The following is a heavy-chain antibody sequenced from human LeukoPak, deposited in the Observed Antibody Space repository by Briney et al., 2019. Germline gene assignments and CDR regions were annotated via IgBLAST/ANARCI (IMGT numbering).Heavy chain of an antibody. CDR2: INHSGST. CDR3: ARGSTSCPNWFDP. Sequence: SETLSLTCAVYGGSFSGYYGSWIRQPPGKGLEWIGEINHSGSTNYNPSLKSRVTISVDTSKNQFSLKLSSVTAADTAVYYCARGSTSCPNWFDPWGQGTLVTVSS. CDR1: GGSFSGYY. V-gene: IGHV4-34*01. J-gene: IGHJ5*02. D-gene: IGHD2-2*01.